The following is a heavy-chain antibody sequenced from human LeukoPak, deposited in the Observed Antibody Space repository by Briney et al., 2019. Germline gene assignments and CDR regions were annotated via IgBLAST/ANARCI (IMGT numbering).Heavy chain of an antibody. D-gene: IGHD5-12*01. J-gene: IGHJ4*02. CDR2: IYYSGST. CDR3: ARNIGGYVHFDY. CDR1: GGSISSGDYY. V-gene: IGHV4-30-4*01. Sequence: SETLSLTCTVSGGSISSGDYYWSWIRQPPGKGLEWIGYIYYSGSTYYNPSLKSRVTISVDTSKNQFSLKLSSVTAADTAVYYCARNIGGYVHFDYWGQGTLVTVSS.